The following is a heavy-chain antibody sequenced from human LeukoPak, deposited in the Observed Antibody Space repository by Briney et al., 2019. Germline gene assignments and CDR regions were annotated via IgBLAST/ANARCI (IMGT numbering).Heavy chain of an antibody. CDR2: IHYSGST. CDR3: ARQAYCSSSSCYPFDY. V-gene: IGHV4-61*01. Sequence: SETLSLTCSVSGGSVRSDNYYWSWIRQPPGKGLEWIGYIHYSGSTNYNPSLKSRVTISVDTSKNQFSLKLSSVTAADTAVYYCARQAYCSSSSCYPFDYWGQGTLVTVSS. CDR1: GGSVRSDNYY. D-gene: IGHD2-2*01. J-gene: IGHJ4*02.